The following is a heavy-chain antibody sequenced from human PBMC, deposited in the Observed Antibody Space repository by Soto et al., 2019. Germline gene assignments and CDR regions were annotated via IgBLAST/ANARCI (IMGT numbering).Heavy chain of an antibody. V-gene: IGHV4-59*01. J-gene: IGHJ4*02. CDR2: IYYSGST. D-gene: IGHD2-15*01. Sequence: SETLSLTCTVSGGSISSYYWSWIRQPPGKGLEWIGYIYYSGSTNYNPSLKSRVTISVDTSKNQFSLKLSSVTAADTAVYYCARENLYCSGGSCYEEGFDYWGQGTLVTVSS. CDR3: ARENLYCSGGSCYEEGFDY. CDR1: GGSISSYY.